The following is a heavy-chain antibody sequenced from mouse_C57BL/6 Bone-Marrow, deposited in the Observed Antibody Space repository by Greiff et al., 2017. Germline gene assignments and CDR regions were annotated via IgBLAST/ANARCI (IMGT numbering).Heavy chain of an antibody. CDR2: INPSNGGT. Sequence: VQLQQPGTELVKPGASVKLSCKASGYTFTSYWMHWVKQRPGQGLEWIGNINPSNGGTNYNEKFKSKATLTVDKSSSTAYMQLSSLTSEDSAVYYCARSGSFYYGSSPAWFAYWGQGTLVTVSA. D-gene: IGHD1-1*01. V-gene: IGHV1-53*01. CDR3: ARSGSFYYGSSPAWFAY. CDR1: GYTFTSYW. J-gene: IGHJ3*01.